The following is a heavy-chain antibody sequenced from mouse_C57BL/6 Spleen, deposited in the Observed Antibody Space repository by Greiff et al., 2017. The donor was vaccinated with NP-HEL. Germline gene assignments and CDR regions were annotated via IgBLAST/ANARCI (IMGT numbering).Heavy chain of an antibody. CDR2: IYPYNGGT. J-gene: IGHJ4*01. Sequence: VQLQQSGPVLVKPGASVKMSCKASGYTFTDYYMNWVKQSHGKSLEWIGVIYPYNGGTSYNQKFKGKATLTVDKSSSTAYMELNSLTSEDSAVYYGARGGLGEAMDYWGQGTSVTVSS. V-gene: IGHV1-19*01. CDR3: ARGGLGEAMDY. CDR1: GYTFTDYY. D-gene: IGHD4-1*01.